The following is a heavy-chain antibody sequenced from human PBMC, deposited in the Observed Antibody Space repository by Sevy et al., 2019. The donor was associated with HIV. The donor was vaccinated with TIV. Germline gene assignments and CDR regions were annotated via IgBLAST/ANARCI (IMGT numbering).Heavy chain of an antibody. CDR3: AATKDYYENSGSPFDY. J-gene: IGHJ4*02. CDR1: GNTLTQLS. CDR2: FDPEDDER. Sequence: ASVKVSCKVSGNTLTQLSMHWVRQVPGKGLEWMGSFDPEDDERIYAQKFQGRVTMTEDTSTDPAYMELSSLKSEDTAVYYCAATKDYYENSGSPFDYWGQGTLATVSS. D-gene: IGHD3-22*01. V-gene: IGHV1-24*01.